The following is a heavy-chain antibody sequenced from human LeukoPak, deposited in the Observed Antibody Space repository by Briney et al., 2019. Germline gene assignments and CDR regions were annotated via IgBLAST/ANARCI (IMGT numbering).Heavy chain of an antibody. V-gene: IGHV3-30*02. CDR2: IRYDGSNK. J-gene: IGHJ6*02. CDR3: AKDLVLRYFDWLLYVGYYYYGMDV. D-gene: IGHD3-9*01. Sequence: GGSLRLSCAASGFTFSSYGMHWVRQAPGKGLEWVAFIRYDGSNKYYADSVKGRFTISRDNSKNTLYLQMNSLRAEDTAVYYCAKDLVLRYFDWLLYVGYYYYGMDVWGQGTTVTVSS. CDR1: GFTFSSYG.